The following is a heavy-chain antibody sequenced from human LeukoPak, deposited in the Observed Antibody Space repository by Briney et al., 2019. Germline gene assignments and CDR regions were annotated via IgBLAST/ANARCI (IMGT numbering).Heavy chain of an antibody. J-gene: IGHJ4*02. CDR3: ARQTVTTTYFDY. D-gene: IGHD4-17*01. CDR1: GGSFSGYY. V-gene: IGHV4-34*01. CDR2: IYYSGST. Sequence: PSETLSLTCAVYGGSFSGYYWSWIRQPPGKGLEWIGSIYYSGSTYYNPSLKSRVTISVDTSKNQFSLKLSSVTAADTAVYYCARQTVTTTYFDYWGQGTLVTVSS.